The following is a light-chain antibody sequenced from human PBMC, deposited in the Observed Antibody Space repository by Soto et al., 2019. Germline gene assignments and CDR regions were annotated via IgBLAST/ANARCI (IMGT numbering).Light chain of an antibody. V-gene: IGKV1-5*03. J-gene: IGKJ1*01. CDR3: QQYKTYS. CDR1: QSIGTW. CDR2: KAS. Sequence: DIQMTQSPSTLSASVGDRVTITCRASQSIGTWLAWYQQKPGKAPKLLIYKASTLESGVPSRFSGTGSGTEFTLTISSLQPEDFATYYCQQYKTYSFGQGTKVEIK.